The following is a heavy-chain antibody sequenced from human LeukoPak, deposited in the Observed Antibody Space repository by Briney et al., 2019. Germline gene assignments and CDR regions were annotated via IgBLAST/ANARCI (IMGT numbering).Heavy chain of an antibody. CDR3: ARDSGYSCADDY. Sequence: GRSLRLSCAASGFTFRSYAMQWVRQAPGKGLEWVSYITYNSGTIFYADSVKGRFTISRDNAKDSLYLQMSSLRDEDTAVYYCARDSGYSCADDYWGQGTLVTVSS. J-gene: IGHJ4*02. CDR2: ITYNSGTI. V-gene: IGHV3-48*02. CDR1: GFTFRSYA. D-gene: IGHD5-18*01.